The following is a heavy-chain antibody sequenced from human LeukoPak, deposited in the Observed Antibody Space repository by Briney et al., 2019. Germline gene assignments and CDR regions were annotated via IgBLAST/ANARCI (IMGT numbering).Heavy chain of an antibody. CDR3: ASGYYYDSSRYFDY. Sequence: GGSLRLSCAASGFTFSSYAMSWVRQAPGKGLEWVSAISGSGGSTYYADSVKGRFTISRDNSKNTLYLQMNSLRAEDTAVYYCASGYYYDSSRYFDYWGQGTLVTVSS. CDR1: GFTFSSYA. J-gene: IGHJ4*02. CDR2: ISGSGGST. D-gene: IGHD3-22*01. V-gene: IGHV3-23*01.